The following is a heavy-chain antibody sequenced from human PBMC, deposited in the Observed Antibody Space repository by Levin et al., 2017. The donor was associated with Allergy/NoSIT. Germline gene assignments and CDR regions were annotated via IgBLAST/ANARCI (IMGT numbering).Heavy chain of an antibody. D-gene: IGHD3-16*02. CDR1: GGSFSGYY. J-gene: IGHJ3*02. CDR3: ARESTIIWGSYRFSGAFDI. Sequence: SQTLSLTCAVYGGSFSGYYWSWIRQPPGKGLEWIGEINHSGSTNYNPSLKSRVTISVDTSKNQFSLKLSSVTAADTAVYYCARESTIIWGSYRFSGAFDIWGQGTMVTVSS. V-gene: IGHV4-34*01. CDR2: INHSGST.